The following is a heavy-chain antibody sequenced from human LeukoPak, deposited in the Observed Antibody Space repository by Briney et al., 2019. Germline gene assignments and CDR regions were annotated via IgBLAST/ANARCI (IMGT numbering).Heavy chain of an antibody. Sequence: SETLSLTXAVYGGSFSGYYWTWIRQPPGKGLEWIAEINHSESTNYNPSLKSRVTISVDTSKNQFSLKLSSVTAADTALYYCARGFRSREDYKDFDYWGQGTLVTVSS. J-gene: IGHJ4*02. V-gene: IGHV4-34*01. D-gene: IGHD5-24*01. CDR3: ARGFRSREDYKDFDY. CDR2: INHSEST. CDR1: GGSFSGYY.